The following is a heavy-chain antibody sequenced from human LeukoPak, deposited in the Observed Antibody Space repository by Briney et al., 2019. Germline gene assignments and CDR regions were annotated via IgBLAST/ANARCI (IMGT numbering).Heavy chain of an antibody. CDR3: ARGLAIGDSYFDY. D-gene: IGHD4-17*01. Sequence: SVKVSCKASGGTFSSYAISWVRQAPGQGLEWMGRIIPILGIANYAQKFQGRVTITADKSTSTAYMELSSLRSEDTAVYYCARGLAIGDSYFDYWGQGTLVTVSS. V-gene: IGHV1-69*04. CDR2: IIPILGIA. J-gene: IGHJ4*02. CDR1: GGTFSSYA.